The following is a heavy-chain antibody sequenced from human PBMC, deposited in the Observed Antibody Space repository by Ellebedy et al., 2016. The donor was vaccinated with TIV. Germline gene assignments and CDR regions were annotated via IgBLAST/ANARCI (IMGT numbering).Heavy chain of an antibody. CDR2: ISGSGGST. D-gene: IGHD3-10*01. CDR1: GFTFSSYS. J-gene: IGHJ6*02. V-gene: IGHV3-23*01. Sequence: GGSLRLXXAASGFTFSSYSMSWVRQAPGKGLEWVSAISGSGGSTYYADSVKGRFTISRDNSKNTLYLQMNSLRAEDTAVYYCARDRRGFYYGSGSYEKPHYYYYGMDVWGQGTTVTVSS. CDR3: ARDRRGFYYGSGSYEKPHYYYYGMDV.